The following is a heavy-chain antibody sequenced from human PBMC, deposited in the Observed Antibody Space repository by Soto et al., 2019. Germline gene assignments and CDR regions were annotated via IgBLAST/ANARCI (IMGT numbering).Heavy chain of an antibody. D-gene: IGHD6-6*01. V-gene: IGHV3-23*01. J-gene: IGHJ4*02. CDR1: GFAFSNYA. CDR2: IDAA. Sequence: GGSLRLACAASGFAFSNYAMHWVRQAPGKGLEWVSSIDAAYYADSVKGRFTISRDDSKNTLYLQMNSLRAEGSAVYYCAKDRTVAARNFDYWGQGTQVTVSS. CDR3: AKDRTVAARNFDY.